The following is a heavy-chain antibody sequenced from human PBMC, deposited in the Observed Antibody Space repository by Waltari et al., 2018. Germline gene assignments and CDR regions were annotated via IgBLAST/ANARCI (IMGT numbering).Heavy chain of an antibody. CDR3: ARTYYYDSRDFDH. CDR2: IRGYKGNT. J-gene: IGHJ4*02. CDR1: GYTFSNYG. V-gene: IGHV1-18*04. D-gene: IGHD3-22*01. Sequence: QVQMVQSGPEVKKPGASVKVSCKYSGYTFSNYGISWVLLAPGRGREWMVWIRGYKGNTMYAPKGQGRVTVTTDTSTGTTYMELRSLRSDDAAVYYCARTYYYDSRDFDHGGQGTLVTVSS.